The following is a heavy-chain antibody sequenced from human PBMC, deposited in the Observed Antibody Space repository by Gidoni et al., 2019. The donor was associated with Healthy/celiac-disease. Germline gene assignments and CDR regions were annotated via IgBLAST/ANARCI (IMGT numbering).Heavy chain of an antibody. J-gene: IGHJ6*02. CDR1: GFTFSSYS. Sequence: EVQLVESGGGLVKPGGSLRLSCAASGFTFSSYSMNWVRQAPGKGLEWVSSISSSSSYIYYADSVKGRFTISRDNAKNSLYLQMNSLRAEDTAVYYCARDFNEYSSSSRDYYYYYGMDVWGQGTTVTVSS. CDR3: ARDFNEYSSSSRDYYYYYGMDV. CDR2: ISSSSSYI. D-gene: IGHD6-6*01. V-gene: IGHV3-21*01.